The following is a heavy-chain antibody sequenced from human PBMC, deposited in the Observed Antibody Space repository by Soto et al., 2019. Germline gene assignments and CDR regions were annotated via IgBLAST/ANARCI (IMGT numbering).Heavy chain of an antibody. D-gene: IGHD3-3*01. CDR2: IYWDDDK. V-gene: IGHV2-5*05. CDR3: AHRVLRTVFGLVTTTAIYFDF. J-gene: IGHJ4*02. CDR1: GFSLTTSGVG. Sequence: QITLNESGPTVVRPTETLTLTCRFSGFSLTTSGVGVGWIRQSPGKAPEWLALIYWDDDKRYGASLKSRLTTTKYTSKTQVVLTVSDLDPTDTATYYCAHRVLRTVFGLVTTTAIYFDFWGQGTPVAVSS.